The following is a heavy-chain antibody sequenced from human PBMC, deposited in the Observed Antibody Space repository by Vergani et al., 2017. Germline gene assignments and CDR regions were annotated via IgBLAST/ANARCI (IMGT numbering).Heavy chain of an antibody. CDR2: IWYEGSKE. D-gene: IGHD2-8*01. V-gene: IGHV3-33*01. Sequence: QVQLEESGGGAVQPGRSLRLSCAGSGFTLSTHAMHWVRQAPGKGLEWVAFIWYEGSKEYYAASVKGRFTLYRDNSKNTLYLQMNNLRAADTAVYYCARSGYCAHGVCYMTYYYYMDVWGKGTAVTVSS. CDR3: ARSGYCAHGVCYMTYYYYMDV. J-gene: IGHJ6*03. CDR1: GFTLSTHA.